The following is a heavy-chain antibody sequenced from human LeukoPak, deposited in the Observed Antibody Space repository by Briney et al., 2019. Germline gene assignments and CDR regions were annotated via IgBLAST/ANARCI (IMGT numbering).Heavy chain of an antibody. CDR1: GGSFSGYY. J-gene: IGHJ3*02. Sequence: SETLSLTCAVYGGSFSGYYWSWIRHPQGNGMEWIGEINHSGSTNYNPSLKSRVTISVDTSKNQFSLKLSSVTAADTAVYYCARCVSYYDTGGPPRGADGAFDIWGQGTMVTVSS. CDR2: INHSGST. CDR3: ARCVSYYDTGGPPRGADGAFDI. D-gene: IGHD3-22*01. V-gene: IGHV4-34*01.